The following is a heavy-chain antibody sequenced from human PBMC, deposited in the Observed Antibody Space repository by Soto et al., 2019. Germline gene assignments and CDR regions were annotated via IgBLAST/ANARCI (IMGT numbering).Heavy chain of an antibody. CDR3: ARVGGFGATTIDY. D-gene: IGHD3-10*01. Sequence: QVQLQESGPGLVKPSQTLSLTCTVSGGSISSGDYYWSWIRQPPGKGLEWIGYIYYSGSTYYNPSLKSRVTISVATSNNQFSLKLSSVTAADTAVYYCARVGGFGATTIDYWGQGTLVTVSS. CDR2: IYYSGST. V-gene: IGHV4-30-4*01. J-gene: IGHJ4*02. CDR1: GGSISSGDYY.